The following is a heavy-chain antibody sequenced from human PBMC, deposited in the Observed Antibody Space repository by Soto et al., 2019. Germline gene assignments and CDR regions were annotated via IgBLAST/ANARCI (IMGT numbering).Heavy chain of an antibody. D-gene: IGHD3-22*01. CDR2: IYYSGNT. CDR3: ARVGPRNYYDSSGYYYYFDY. J-gene: IGHJ4*02. V-gene: IGHV4-59*08. CDR1: GGSISSYY. Sequence: SETLSLTCTVSGGSISSYYWSWIRQPPGKGLEWIGYIYYSGNTNYNPSLKSRVTISVDTSKNQFSLKLSSVTAADTAVYYCARVGPRNYYDSSGYYYYFDYWGQGTLVTVSS.